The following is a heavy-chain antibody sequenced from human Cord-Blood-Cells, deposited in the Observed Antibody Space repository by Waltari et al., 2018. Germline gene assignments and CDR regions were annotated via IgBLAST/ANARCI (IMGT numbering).Heavy chain of an antibody. CDR1: GGSISSRSYY. CDR2: IYYSGST. J-gene: IGHJ3*02. CDR3: ARRTYCGGDCYPRDAFDI. Sequence: QLQLQESGPGLVKPSETLSLTCTVSGGSISSRSYYWGWIRQPPGKGLEWIGSIYYSGSTYYNPSLKSRVTISVDTSKNQFSLKLSSVTAADTAVYYCARRTYCGGDCYPRDAFDIWGQGTMVTVSS. D-gene: IGHD2-21*02. V-gene: IGHV4-39*07.